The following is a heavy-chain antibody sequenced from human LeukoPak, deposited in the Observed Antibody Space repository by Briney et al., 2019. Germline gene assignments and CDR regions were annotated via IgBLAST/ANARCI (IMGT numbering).Heavy chain of an antibody. J-gene: IGHJ4*02. CDR2: ISGSGGST. D-gene: IGHD3-3*01. CDR1: GFTFSSYA. Sequence: GGFLRLSCAASGFTFSSYAMSWVRQAPGKGLELAASISGSGGSTHHADSVKGRFTISRDDSKDTLHLQMNSLRAEDTAVYYCAKAGGYYPLRYFDYWGQGTLVTVSS. V-gene: IGHV3-23*01. CDR3: AKAGGYYPLRYFDY.